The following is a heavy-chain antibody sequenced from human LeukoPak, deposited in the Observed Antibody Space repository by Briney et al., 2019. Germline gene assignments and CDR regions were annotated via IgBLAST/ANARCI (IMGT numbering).Heavy chain of an antibody. V-gene: IGHV3-7*01. CDR3: ARDYDFWSGPEY. CDR2: IKQDGSEK. Sequence: GGSLRLSCAASGFTFSSYWMSWVRQAPGKGLEWVGNIKQDGSEKYYVDSVKGRFTIASDNAKNSLYLQMTSLSAEDTAVYYCARDYDFWSGPEYWGQGTLVTVSS. CDR1: GFTFSSYW. D-gene: IGHD3-3*01. J-gene: IGHJ4*02.